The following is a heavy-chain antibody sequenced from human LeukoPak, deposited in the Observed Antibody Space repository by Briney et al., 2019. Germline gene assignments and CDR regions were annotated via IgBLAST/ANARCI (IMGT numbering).Heavy chain of an antibody. CDR3: AKGPFLHYTSSWYADY. D-gene: IGHD6-13*01. J-gene: IGHJ4*02. Sequence: GGSLRLSCAASGFTFDDYAMHWVRQVPGKGLEWVAGISCNPGTKGYADSVKGRFTISRDNANNSLYLQLSNLTTEDTALYYCAKGPFLHYTSSWYADYWGQGTPVTVSS. V-gene: IGHV3-9*01. CDR2: ISCNPGTK. CDR1: GFTFDDYA.